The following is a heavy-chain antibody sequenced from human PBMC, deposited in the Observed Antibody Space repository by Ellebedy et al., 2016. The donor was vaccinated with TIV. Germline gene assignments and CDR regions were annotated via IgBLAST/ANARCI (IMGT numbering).Heavy chain of an antibody. J-gene: IGHJ4*02. Sequence: GGSLRLSXAASGFTVSSNYMSWVRQAPGKGLEWVSVIYSGGSTYYADSVKGRFTISRDNSKNTLYLQMNSLRAEDTAVYYCARVIAVAGMDIECFDYWGQGTLVTVSS. D-gene: IGHD6-19*01. CDR2: IYSGGST. V-gene: IGHV3-53*01. CDR1: GFTVSSNY. CDR3: ARVIAVAGMDIECFDY.